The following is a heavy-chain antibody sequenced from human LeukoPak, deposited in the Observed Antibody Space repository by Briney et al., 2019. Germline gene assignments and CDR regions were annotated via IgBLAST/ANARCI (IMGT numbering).Heavy chain of an antibody. D-gene: IGHD6-19*01. CDR2: IYYSGRT. CDR1: GGSIRNFY. Sequence: PSETLSLTCTVSGGSIRNFYWSWTPQPPRKGLEWIGNIYYSGRTKYNPSLKSRVTISVDKSKNHLSLQLSSVTAADTAVYYCARQALYNCGWYLDYWGQGTLVTVSS. V-gene: IGHV4-59*08. J-gene: IGHJ4*02. CDR3: ARQALYNCGWYLDY.